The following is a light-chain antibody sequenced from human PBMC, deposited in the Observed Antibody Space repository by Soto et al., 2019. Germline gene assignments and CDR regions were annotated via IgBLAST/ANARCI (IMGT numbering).Light chain of an antibody. CDR1: QGIANY. Sequence: DIQMTPSPSSLSASVGDRVTITCRASQGIANYLAWYQQKPGKVPKLLIYAASTLEPGVPSRFSGSGFGTDFTLSISSLQPEDFATYYCQKYNGAPFTFGPGTKVDIK. J-gene: IGKJ3*01. CDR3: QKYNGAPFT. V-gene: IGKV1-27*01. CDR2: AAS.